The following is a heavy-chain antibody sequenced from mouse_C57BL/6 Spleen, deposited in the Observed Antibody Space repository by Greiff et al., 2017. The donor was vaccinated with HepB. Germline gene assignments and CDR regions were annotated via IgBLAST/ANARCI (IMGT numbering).Heavy chain of an antibody. CDR2: INPYNGGT. CDR1: GYTFTDYY. D-gene: IGHD2-2*01. V-gene: IGHV1-19*01. CDR3: ARMVTTNFDY. J-gene: IGHJ2*01. Sequence: VQLQQSGPVLVKPGASVKMSCKASGYTFTDYYMNWVKQSHGKSLEWIGVINPYNGGTSYNQKFKGKATLTVDKSSSTAYMELNSLTSEDSAVYYCARMVTTNFDYWGQGTTLTVSS.